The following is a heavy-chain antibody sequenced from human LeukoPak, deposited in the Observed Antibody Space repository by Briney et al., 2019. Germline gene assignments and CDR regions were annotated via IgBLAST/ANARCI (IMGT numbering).Heavy chain of an antibody. V-gene: IGHV4-59*01. J-gene: IGHJ5*02. CDR2: IYYTGTT. D-gene: IGHD1-14*01. CDR1: GGSISSYY. CDR3: ARDILAGRNWFDL. Sequence: PSETLSLTCTVSGGSISSYYWTWIRQPPGRELEWIGFIYYTGTTNYNPSLKSRVTISIDTSKNQFSLRLTSVTAADTAVYYCARDILAGRNWFDLWGQGTLVTVSS.